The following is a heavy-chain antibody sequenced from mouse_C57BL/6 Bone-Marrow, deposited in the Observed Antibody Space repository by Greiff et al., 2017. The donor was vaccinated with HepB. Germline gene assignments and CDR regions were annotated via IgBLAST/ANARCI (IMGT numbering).Heavy chain of an antibody. V-gene: IGHV1-26*01. CDR1: GYTFTDYY. D-gene: IGHD2-5*01. Sequence: VQLQQSGPELVKPGASVKISCKASGYTFTDYYMNWVKQSHGKSLEWIGDINPNNGGTSYNQKFKGKATLTVDKSSSTAYMELRILTSEDSAVYYCARKSNRAWFAYWGQGTLVTVSA. CDR3: ARKSNRAWFAY. CDR2: INPNNGGT. J-gene: IGHJ3*01.